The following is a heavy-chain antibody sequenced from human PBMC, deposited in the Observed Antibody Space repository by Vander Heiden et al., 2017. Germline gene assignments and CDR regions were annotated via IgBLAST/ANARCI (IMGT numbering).Heavy chain of an antibody. D-gene: IGHD2-8*01. V-gene: IGHV1-18*01. CDR1: GYTFISYD. CDR3: ARGIGCTNGVCYNNWFDP. CDR2: ISAYNGNT. J-gene: IGHJ5*02. Sequence: QVQLVQSGAEVKKPGASVKVSCKASGYTFISYDISWVRQAPGQGLEWMGWISAYNGNTNYAQKRQGRVTMTTDTSTSTAYMELRSLRSDDTAVYYCARGIGCTNGVCYNNWFDPWGQGALVTVSS.